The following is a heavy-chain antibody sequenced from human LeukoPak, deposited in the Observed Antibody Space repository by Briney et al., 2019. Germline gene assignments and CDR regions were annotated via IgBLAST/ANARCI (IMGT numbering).Heavy chain of an antibody. V-gene: IGHV4-4*07. CDR3: ARTSHFNLVVVAEDY. CDR1: GGSISSYY. D-gene: IGHD2-15*01. CDR2: IYTSGST. Sequence: PSETLSLTCTVSGGSISSYYWSWIRQPAGKGLEWIGRIYTSGSTNYNPSLKSRVTMSVDTSKNQFSLKLSSVTAADTAVYYCARTSHFNLVVVAEDYWGQGTLVTVSS. J-gene: IGHJ4*02.